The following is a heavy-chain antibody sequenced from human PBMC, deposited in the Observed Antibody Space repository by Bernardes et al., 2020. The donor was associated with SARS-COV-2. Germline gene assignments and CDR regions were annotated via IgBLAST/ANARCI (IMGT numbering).Heavy chain of an antibody. CDR2: LKVYNGDI. CDR3: ARESVVGDTDGLDV. D-gene: IGHD1-26*01. Sequence: ASVKVSCKASGNPFIGDVVHWVRQAPGHRLAWMGFLKVYNGDIQYSQHFPGRVIITRDTSARTVYMEMRSLRSEDTAVYYCARESVVGDTDGLDVWGQGTTVTVSS. CDR1: GNPFIGDV. V-gene: IGHV1-3*01. J-gene: IGHJ6*02.